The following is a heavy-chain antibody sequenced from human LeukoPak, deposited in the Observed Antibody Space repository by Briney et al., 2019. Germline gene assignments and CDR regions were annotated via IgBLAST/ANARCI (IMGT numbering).Heavy chain of an antibody. V-gene: IGHV3-30-3*01. CDR1: GFTFSSYA. Sequence: GGSLRLSCAASGFTFSSYAMHWVRQAPGKGLEWVAVISYGGSNKYYADSVKGRFTISRDNSKNTLYLQMNSLRAEDTAVYYCARDGTEGDYVDYWGQGTLVTVSS. J-gene: IGHJ4*02. CDR3: ARDGTEGDYVDY. D-gene: IGHD1-14*01. CDR2: ISYGGSNK.